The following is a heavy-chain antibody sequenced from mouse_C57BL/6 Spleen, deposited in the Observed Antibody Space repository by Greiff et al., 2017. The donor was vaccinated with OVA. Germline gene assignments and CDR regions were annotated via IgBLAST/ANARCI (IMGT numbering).Heavy chain of an antibody. J-gene: IGHJ3*01. D-gene: IGHD1-1*01. V-gene: IGHV1-15*01. CDR2: IDPETGGT. CDR1: GYTFTDYE. CDR3: TSITPFAY. Sequence: VKLVESGAELVRPGASVTLSCKASGYTFTDYEMHWVKQTPVHGLEWIGAIDPETGGTAYNQKFKGKAILTADKSSSTAYMELRSLTSEDSAVYYCTSITPFAYWGQGTLVTVSA.